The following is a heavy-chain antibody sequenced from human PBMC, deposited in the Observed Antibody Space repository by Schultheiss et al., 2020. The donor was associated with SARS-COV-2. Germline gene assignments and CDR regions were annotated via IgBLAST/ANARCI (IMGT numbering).Heavy chain of an antibody. CDR3: ARVFCSSTSCYKVYYYGMDV. Sequence: ASVKVSCKASGYTFTSYGISWVRQAPGQGLEWMGWISAYNGNTNYAQKLQGRVTMTTDTSTSTAYMELRSLRSDDTAVYYCARVFCSSTSCYKVYYYGMDVWGQGTTVTVSS. V-gene: IGHV1-18*01. J-gene: IGHJ6*02. CDR2: ISAYNGNT. CDR1: GYTFTSYG. D-gene: IGHD2-2*02.